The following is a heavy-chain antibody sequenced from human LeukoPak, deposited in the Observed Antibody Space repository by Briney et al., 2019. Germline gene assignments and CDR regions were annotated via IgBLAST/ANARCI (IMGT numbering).Heavy chain of an antibody. V-gene: IGHV4-59*01. Sequence: SETLSLTCTVSGGSISSYYWSWIRQPPGKGLEWIGYIYYSGSTNYNPSLKSRVTISVDTSKNQFSLKLSSVTAADTAVYYCARDREGPHNWNAVRGYWFDPWGQGTLVTVSS. CDR1: GGSISSYY. D-gene: IGHD1-20*01. CDR2: IYYSGST. CDR3: ARDREGPHNWNAVRGYWFDP. J-gene: IGHJ5*02.